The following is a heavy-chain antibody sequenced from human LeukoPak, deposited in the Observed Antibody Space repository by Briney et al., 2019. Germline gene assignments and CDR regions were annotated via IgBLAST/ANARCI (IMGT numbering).Heavy chain of an antibody. J-gene: IGHJ3*02. CDR2: INPKSGDT. D-gene: IGHD1-1*01. Sequence: SVKVSCKASGYTFTGYYMHWVRQAPGQRLEWIGWINPKSGDTKYAQKFQGRVTMTRDTSISTAYMALTSLRSDGSDVYYCASHLLSLQQLVLGNASDIWGPGTMVTVSS. CDR3: ASHLLSLQQLVLGNASDI. V-gene: IGHV1-2*02. CDR1: GYTFTGYY.